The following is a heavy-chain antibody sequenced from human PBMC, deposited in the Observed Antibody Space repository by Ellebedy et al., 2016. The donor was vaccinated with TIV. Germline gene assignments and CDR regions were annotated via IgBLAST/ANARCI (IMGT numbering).Heavy chain of an antibody. Sequence: LRLSXTVSGGSISSGDYYWSWIRQPPGKGLEWIGYIYYSGSTYYNPSLKSRVTISVDTSKNQFSLKLSSVTAADTAVYYCARDSWAAQNYYDSSGSTSGAFDIWGQGTMVTVSS. CDR3: ARDSWAAQNYYDSSGSTSGAFDI. CDR2: IYYSGST. CDR1: GGSISSGDYY. V-gene: IGHV4-30-4*01. J-gene: IGHJ3*02. D-gene: IGHD3-22*01.